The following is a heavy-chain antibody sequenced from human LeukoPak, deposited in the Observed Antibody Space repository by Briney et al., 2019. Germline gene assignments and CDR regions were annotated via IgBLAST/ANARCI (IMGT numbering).Heavy chain of an antibody. J-gene: IGHJ4*02. CDR2: IKANSVDT. CDR1: GDTFTDYY. Sequence: ASLKVSCKASGDTFTDYYMHWVPQAPGQGLECMGGIKANSVDTNYAQKSQGRVTMTRDTSISTAYMELSRLRSDDTAVYFCARGTTQYSISAIDSGGQGSLVTVS. D-gene: IGHD6-13*01. CDR3: ARGTTQYSISAIDS. V-gene: IGHV1-2*02.